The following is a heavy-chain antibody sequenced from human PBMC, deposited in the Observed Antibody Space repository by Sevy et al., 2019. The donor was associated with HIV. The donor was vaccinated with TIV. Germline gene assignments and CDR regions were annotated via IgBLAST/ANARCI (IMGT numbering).Heavy chain of an antibody. CDR3: ARRPDLGMVILTGVLDV. Sequence: GGSLRLSCAASGFSFSSYAMSWVRQTPGKGLQWVSVISGSGGSTYYADSVKGRFTIFRDNSRNTVYLQMNSLRAEDTAVYYCARRPDLGMVILTGVLDVWGQGTPVTVSS. J-gene: IGHJ6*02. D-gene: IGHD3-3*01. CDR1: GFSFSSYA. V-gene: IGHV3-23*01. CDR2: ISGSGGST.